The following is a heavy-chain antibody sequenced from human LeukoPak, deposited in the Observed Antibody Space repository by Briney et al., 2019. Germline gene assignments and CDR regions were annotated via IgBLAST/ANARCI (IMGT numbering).Heavy chain of an antibody. CDR1: GFSFSSHD. Sequence: GGSLRLSCAASGFSFSSHDMSWVRQAPGKGLEWVSVIIGGAGGTYYADSVKGRFTISRDNAKNTLYLQMNSLRGEDTAVYYCAHGSMYQLDYWGQGTLVTVSS. CDR3: AHGSMYQLDY. D-gene: IGHD2-2*01. J-gene: IGHJ4*02. V-gene: IGHV3-23*01. CDR2: IIGGAGGT.